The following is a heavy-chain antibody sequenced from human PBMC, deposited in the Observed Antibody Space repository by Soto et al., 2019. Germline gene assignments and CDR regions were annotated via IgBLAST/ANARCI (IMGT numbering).Heavy chain of an antibody. CDR1: GGTFSSYT. Sequence: QVQLVQSGAEVKKPGSSVKVSCKASGGTFSSYTISWVRQAPGQGLEWMGRIIPILGTADYAQKFQGRVTITADESTSTAYMELSSLRSEDTAVYYCARQGDPGGYYYYGMDVWGQGTTVTVSS. CDR2: IIPILGTA. D-gene: IGHD2-21*02. CDR3: ARQGDPGGYYYYGMDV. V-gene: IGHV1-69*08. J-gene: IGHJ6*02.